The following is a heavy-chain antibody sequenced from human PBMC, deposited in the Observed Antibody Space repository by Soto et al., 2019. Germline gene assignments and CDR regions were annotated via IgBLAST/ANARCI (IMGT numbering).Heavy chain of an antibody. CDR1: GFTFSSYS. V-gene: IGHV3-48*01. Sequence: PGGSLRLSCAASGFTFSSYSMNWVRQAPGKGLEWVSYISSSSSTIYYADSVKGRFTISRDNAKNSLYLQMNSLRAEDTAVYYCAGLVVPAAIRSENWFDPWGQGTLVTSPQ. CDR3: AGLVVPAAIRSENWFDP. D-gene: IGHD2-2*02. CDR2: ISSSSSTI. J-gene: IGHJ5*02.